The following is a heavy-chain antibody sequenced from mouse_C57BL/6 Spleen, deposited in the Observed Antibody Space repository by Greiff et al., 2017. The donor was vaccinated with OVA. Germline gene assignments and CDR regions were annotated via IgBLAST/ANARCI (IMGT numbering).Heavy chain of an antibody. CDR1: GYTFTSYW. CDR2: IDPSDSYT. D-gene: IGHD6-1*01. CDR3: ARGHPFAY. V-gene: IGHV1-69*01. Sequence: VQLQQSGAELVMPGASVKLSCKASGYTFTSYWMHWVKQRPGQGLEWIGEIDPSDSYTNYNQKFKGKSTLTVDKSSSTAYMQLSSLTSEDSAVYYCARGHPFAYWGQGTLVTVSA. J-gene: IGHJ3*01.